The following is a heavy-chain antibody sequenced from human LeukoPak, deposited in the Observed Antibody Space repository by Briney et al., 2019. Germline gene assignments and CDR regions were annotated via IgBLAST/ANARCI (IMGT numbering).Heavy chain of an antibody. CDR1: DGSFSGYY. J-gene: IGHJ4*02. D-gene: IGHD2-2*01. Sequence: KPSETLSLTCAVYDGSFSGYYWSWIRQPPGKGLEWIGEINHSGSTNYNPSLKSRVTISVDTSKNQFSLKLSSVTAADTAVYYCVRKGGGVVVSAAPRGSYYFDYWGQGTLVTVSS. CDR3: VRKGGGVVVSAAPRGSYYFDY. CDR2: INHSGST. V-gene: IGHV4-34*01.